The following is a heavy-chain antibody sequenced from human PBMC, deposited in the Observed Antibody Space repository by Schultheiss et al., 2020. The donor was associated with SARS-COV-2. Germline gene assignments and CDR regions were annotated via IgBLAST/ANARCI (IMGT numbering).Heavy chain of an antibody. CDR3: AREPIRTYSSSSKDY. V-gene: IGHV4-39*07. Sequence: SETLSLTCTVSGGSISSSSYYWGWIRQPPGKGLEWIGEINHSGSTYYNPSLKSRVTISVDTSKNQFSLKLSSVTAADTAVYYCAREPIRTYSSSSKDYWGQGTRVTGSS. CDR1: GGSISSSSYY. J-gene: IGHJ4*02. D-gene: IGHD6-6*01. CDR2: INHSGST.